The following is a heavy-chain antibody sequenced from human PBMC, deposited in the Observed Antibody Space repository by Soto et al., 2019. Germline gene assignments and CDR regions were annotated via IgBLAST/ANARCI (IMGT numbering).Heavy chain of an antibody. J-gene: IGHJ4*02. CDR3: ARDTTVINFDY. CDR2: ISYDGSNK. CDR1: GFTFSSYA. Sequence: GGSLRLSCAAPGFTFSSYAMHWVRQAPGKGLEWVAVISYDGSNKYYADSVKGRFTISRDNSKNTLYLQMNSLRAEDTAVYYCARDTTVINFDYWGQGTLVTVSS. V-gene: IGHV3-30-3*01. D-gene: IGHD4-17*01.